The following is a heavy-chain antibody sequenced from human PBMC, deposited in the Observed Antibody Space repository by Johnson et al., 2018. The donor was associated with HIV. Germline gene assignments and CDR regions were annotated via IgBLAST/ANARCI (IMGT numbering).Heavy chain of an antibody. V-gene: IGHV3-66*01. D-gene: IGHD6-13*01. CDR1: GLSVSNNY. CDR2: LWSGGNT. J-gene: IGHJ3*02. CDR3: TTDFIIAAAGHDAFDI. Sequence: VQLVESGGGVVQPGRSLRLSCAASGLSVSNNYMSWVRQAPGKGLEWVSVLWSGGNTWYAGSVTGRFAISRDDSKNTLYLQMNSLKTEDTAVYYCTTDFIIAAAGHDAFDIWGQGTMVTVSS.